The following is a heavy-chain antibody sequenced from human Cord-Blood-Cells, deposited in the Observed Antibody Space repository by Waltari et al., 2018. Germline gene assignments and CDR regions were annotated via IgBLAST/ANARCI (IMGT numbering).Heavy chain of an antibody. CDR3: ATSWQKGYFDL. Sequence: QVQLVQSGAEVKKPGAPVKVSCTVSGSTLTELSLHWVRQAPGKGLEWMGGFDPEDGETIYAQKFQGRVTITEDTSTDTAYMELSSLRSEDTAVYYCATSWQKGYFDLWGRGTLVTVSS. D-gene: IGHD3-10*01. CDR2: FDPEDGET. V-gene: IGHV1-24*01. J-gene: IGHJ2*01. CDR1: GSTLTELS.